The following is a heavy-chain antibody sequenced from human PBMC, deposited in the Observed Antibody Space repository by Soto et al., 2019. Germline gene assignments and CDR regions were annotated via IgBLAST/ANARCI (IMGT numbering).Heavy chain of an antibody. J-gene: IGHJ4*02. Sequence: GGSLRLSCAASGFIFSSYSMNWVRQAPGKGLEWLSYINVKGDSIYYADSVKGRFTISRDNVQNSLYLQMNSLRAEDTAVYFCARDISSHTSDYSDFDYWGQGTVVTVSS. D-gene: IGHD3-22*01. V-gene: IGHV3-48*01. CDR2: INVKGDSI. CDR1: GFIFSSYS. CDR3: ARDISSHTSDYSDFDY.